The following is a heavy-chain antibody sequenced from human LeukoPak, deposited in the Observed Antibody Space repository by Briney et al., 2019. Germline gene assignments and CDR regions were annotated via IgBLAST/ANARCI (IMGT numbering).Heavy chain of an antibody. CDR1: GSSITSYY. CDR2: TSTTVGT. D-gene: IGHD3-10*01. V-gene: IGHV4-4*07. CDR3: EGGYGSGTYSA. J-gene: IGHJ5*02. Sequence: SGTLSLTCTGSGSSITSYYWSWIRQPAGKGLEWLGRTSTTVGTYYSPSLKSRGTMSIDTSKSKFSLRMTSVTAGETAVYFCEGGYGSGTYSAWGQGTLVTVSS.